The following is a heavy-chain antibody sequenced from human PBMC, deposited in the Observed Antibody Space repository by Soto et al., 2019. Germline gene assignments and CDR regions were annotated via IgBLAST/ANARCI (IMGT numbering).Heavy chain of an antibody. CDR2: ISYDGSKE. CDR3: ARLQYGSTFTCPTFGL. V-gene: IGHV3-30*09. J-gene: IGHJ4*01. Sequence: GGSLRLSCAASPFTLRSYSMHWVRQAPEKGLEWVTSISYDGSKESYADSVKGRFATSRDNSKNTLYVQMNSLRAEDTAVYYCARLQYGSTFTCPTFGLCGQGTLVTVSS. D-gene: IGHD2-2*01. CDR1: PFTLRSYS.